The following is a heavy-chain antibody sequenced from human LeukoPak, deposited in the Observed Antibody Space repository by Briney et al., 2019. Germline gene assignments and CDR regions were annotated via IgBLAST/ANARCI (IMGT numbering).Heavy chain of an antibody. CDR2: ISDRGDNT. CDR1: GFTFSAYG. Sequence: GGSLRLSCAASGFTFSAYGMTWVRQAPGKGLEWVSHISDRGDNTYYADPVQGRFTISRDNSNNTVYLQMDSLSADDTAVYYCAKDAKLRWYPEIFDIWGQGTMVTVSS. D-gene: IGHD4-23*01. CDR3: AKDAKLRWYPEIFDI. V-gene: IGHV3-23*01. J-gene: IGHJ3*02.